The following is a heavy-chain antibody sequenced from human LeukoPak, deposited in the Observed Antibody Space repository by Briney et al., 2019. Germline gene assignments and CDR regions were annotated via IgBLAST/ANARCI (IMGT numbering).Heavy chain of an antibody. V-gene: IGHV3-43*01. J-gene: IGHJ1*01. CDR2: ISWDGGST. D-gene: IGHD4-17*01. CDR3: ARGGTTVTPRYFQH. Sequence: GGSLRLSCAASGFTFDDYSMHWVRQPPGKGLEWVSLISWDGGSTFYADSVKGRFTISRDNAKNSLYLQMNSLRAEDTALYYCARGGTTVTPRYFQHWGQGTLVTVSS. CDR1: GFTFDDYS.